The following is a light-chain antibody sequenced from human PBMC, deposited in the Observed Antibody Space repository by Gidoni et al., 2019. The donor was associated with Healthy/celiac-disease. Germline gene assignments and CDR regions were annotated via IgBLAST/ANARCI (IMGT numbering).Light chain of an antibody. CDR3: CSYAGSSNWV. Sequence: QSALTQPASVSGSPGQSITISCTGTSSDVASYNLVSWYQQHPGKAPKLMIYEVSKRPSGVSNRFSGSKSGNTASLTISGLQAEDEADYYCCSYAGSSNWVFGGGTKLTVL. J-gene: IGLJ3*02. V-gene: IGLV2-23*02. CDR2: EVS. CDR1: SSDVASYNL.